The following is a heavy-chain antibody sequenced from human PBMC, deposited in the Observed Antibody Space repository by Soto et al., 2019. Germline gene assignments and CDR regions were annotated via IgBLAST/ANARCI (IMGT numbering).Heavy chain of an antibody. CDR2: INGGNGNT. J-gene: IGHJ6*03. CDR1: GYTFTRYA. CDR3: AADRLFDWGSDSYYNYIDV. Sequence: ASVKVSCKASGYTFTRYAMHWVRQAPGQRLEWMGWINGGNGNTKYPQKFQGRVTITRDTSASTAYMELSSLRSEDTAVYYCAADRLFDWGSDSYYNYIDVGERGNTSTV. V-gene: IGHV1-3*01. D-gene: IGHD3-9*01.